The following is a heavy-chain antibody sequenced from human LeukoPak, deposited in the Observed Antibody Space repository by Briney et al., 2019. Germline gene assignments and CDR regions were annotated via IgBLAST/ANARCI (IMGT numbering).Heavy chain of an antibody. J-gene: IGHJ4*02. Sequence: GGSLRLSCAASGFTFRNYWMNWVRQAPGKGLEWVANIKQDGSEIYYVDSVKGRFTISRDNAKNSLYLQMNSLRAEDAAVYFCAKAPVTSCRGAYCYPFDSWGQGTLVTVSS. CDR1: GFTFRNYW. CDR2: IKQDGSEI. D-gene: IGHD2-21*01. CDR3: AKAPVTSCRGAYCYPFDS. V-gene: IGHV3-7*03.